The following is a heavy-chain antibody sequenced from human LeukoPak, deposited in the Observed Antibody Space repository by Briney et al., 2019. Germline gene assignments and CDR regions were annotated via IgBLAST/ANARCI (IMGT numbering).Heavy chain of an antibody. J-gene: IGHJ4*02. Sequence: PGGSLRLSCAASGFTFSSYAMSWVRQAPGKGLEWVSAISGSGGSTYYADSVKGRFTISRDNSKNTLYLQMNSPRAEDTAVYYCAPGGRTGGVLLSGYWGQGTLVTVSS. V-gene: IGHV3-23*01. CDR1: GFTFSSYA. CDR2: ISGSGGST. CDR3: APGGRTGGVLLSGY. D-gene: IGHD2-8*02.